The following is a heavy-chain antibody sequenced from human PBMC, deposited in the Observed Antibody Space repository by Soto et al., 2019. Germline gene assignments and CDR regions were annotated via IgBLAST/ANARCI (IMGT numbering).Heavy chain of an antibody. CDR1: GFTFSSYA. CDR2: ISGSGGST. Sequence: PGGSLRLSCAASGFTFSSYAMSWVRQAPGKGLEWVSAISGSGGSTYYADSVKGRFTISRDNSKNTLYLQMNSLRAEDTAVYYCAKEYVLLWFGDRTGYFDYWGQGTLVTVSS. V-gene: IGHV3-23*01. CDR3: AKEYVLLWFGDRTGYFDY. J-gene: IGHJ4*02. D-gene: IGHD3-10*01.